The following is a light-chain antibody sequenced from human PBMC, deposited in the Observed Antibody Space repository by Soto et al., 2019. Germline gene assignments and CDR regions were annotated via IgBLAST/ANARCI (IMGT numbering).Light chain of an antibody. CDR3: QHYNNWPPYA. CDR2: GAS. Sequence: EIVMTQSPATLSVSPGERATLSCRASQSVGSNLAWHQQKPGQAPRLLIYGASTRTTAIPARFSGSGSGTEFTLTISSLQSEDFAVYYCQHYNNWPPYAFGQGTKLEIK. CDR1: QSVGSN. J-gene: IGKJ2*01. V-gene: IGKV3-15*01.